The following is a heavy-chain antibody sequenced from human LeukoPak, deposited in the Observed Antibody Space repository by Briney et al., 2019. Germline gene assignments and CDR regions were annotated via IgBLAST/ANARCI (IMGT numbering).Heavy chain of an antibody. J-gene: IGHJ3*01. V-gene: IGHV4-61*02. CDR3: ARQVATKGEWAFDV. CDR2: IYTSGST. CDR1: GGSISSGSYY. D-gene: IGHD5-12*01. Sequence: PSETLSLTCTVSGGSISSGSYYWSWIRQPAGKGLEWIGRIYTSGSTNYNPSLKSRVTISVDTSRNQFSLRLSSVTATDTAVYYCARQVATKGEWAFDVWGQGTRVTASS.